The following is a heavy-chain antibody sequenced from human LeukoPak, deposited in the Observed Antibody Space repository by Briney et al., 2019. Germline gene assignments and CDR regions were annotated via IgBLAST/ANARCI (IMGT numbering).Heavy chain of an antibody. Sequence: PGGSLRLSCAASGFTFSSYSMTWVRQTPGKGLEWVSYIGTSSSTTYYADSVKGRFTISRDNAKNPLYLQMNSLGAEDTAVYYCARTARQRRLYFSYYLDDWGQGTLVTVSS. D-gene: IGHD5-24*01. CDR1: GFTFSSYS. J-gene: IGHJ4*02. CDR2: IGTSSSTT. CDR3: ARTARQRRLYFSYYLDD. V-gene: IGHV3-48*04.